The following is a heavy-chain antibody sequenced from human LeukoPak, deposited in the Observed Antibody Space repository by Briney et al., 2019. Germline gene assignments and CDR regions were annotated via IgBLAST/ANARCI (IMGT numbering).Heavy chain of an antibody. CDR3: ARVWATYYDILTGYPADY. CDR2: ISYDGSNK. J-gene: IGHJ4*02. CDR1: GFTFSSYA. V-gene: IGHV3-30*04. D-gene: IGHD3-9*01. Sequence: PGGSLRLSCAASGFTFSSYAMHWVRQAPGKGLEWVAVISYDGSNKYYADSVKGRFTISRDNSKNTLYLQMNSLRAEDTAVYYCARVWATYYDILTGYPADYWGQGTLVTVSS.